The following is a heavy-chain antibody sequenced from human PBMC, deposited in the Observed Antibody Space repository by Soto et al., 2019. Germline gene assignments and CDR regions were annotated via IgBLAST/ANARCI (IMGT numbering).Heavy chain of an antibody. CDR1: GGSISTFY. J-gene: IGHJ4*02. CDR2: IFSSGST. D-gene: IGHD5-12*01. V-gene: IGHV4-4*07. CDR3: AREGSYSAYNFAHGIQLWSFDF. Sequence: SETLSLTCTVSGGSISTFYWSWVRQPAGKGLEWIGRIFSSGSTSFNPSLESRVAMSVDTSKNHFSLNLSSVTAADMAVYYCAREGSYSAYNFAHGIQLWSFDFWGQGALVTVSS.